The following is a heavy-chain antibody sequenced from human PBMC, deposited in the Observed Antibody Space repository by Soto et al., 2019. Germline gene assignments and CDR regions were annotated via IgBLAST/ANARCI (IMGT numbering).Heavy chain of an antibody. CDR3: ARDCSSTSCYRAGAFDI. CDR1: GFTFSSYS. J-gene: IGHJ3*02. Sequence: EVQLVESGGGLVKPGGSLRLSCAASGFTFSSYSMNWVRQAPGKGLEWVSSISSSSSYIYYADSVKGRFTISRDNAKNSLSLQMNSLRAEDTAVYYCARDCSSTSCYRAGAFDIWGQGTMVTVSS. V-gene: IGHV3-21*01. CDR2: ISSSSSYI. D-gene: IGHD2-2*01.